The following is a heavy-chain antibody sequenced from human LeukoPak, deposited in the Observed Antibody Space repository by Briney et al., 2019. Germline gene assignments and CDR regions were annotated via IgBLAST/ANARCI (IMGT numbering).Heavy chain of an antibody. V-gene: IGHV3-23*01. J-gene: IGHJ4*02. CDR1: GFTFSSYA. D-gene: IGHD6-13*01. CDR2: ISGSGGSS. CDR3: AKGDYSSSWPSFDY. Sequence: GGSLRLSCAASGFTFSSYAMSWVRQAPGKGLEWVSAISGSGGSSYYADSVKGRFTISRDNSKNTLYLQMNSLRAEDTALYYCAKGDYSSSWPSFDYWGQGTLVTVSS.